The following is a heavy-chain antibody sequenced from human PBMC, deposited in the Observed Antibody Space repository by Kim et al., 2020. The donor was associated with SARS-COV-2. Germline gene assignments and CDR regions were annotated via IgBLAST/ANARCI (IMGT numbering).Heavy chain of an antibody. V-gene: IGHV1-8*01. D-gene: IGHD2-15*01. J-gene: IGHJ6*02. CDR3: ARGDCSGGSCYLRRKFSYYGMDV. CDR1: GYTFTSYD. Sequence: ASVKVSCKASGYTFTSYDINWVRQATGQGLEWMGWMNPNSGNTGYAQKFQGRVTMTRNTSISTAYMELSSLRSEDTAFYYCARGDCSGGSCYLRRKFSYYGMDVWGQGTTVTVSS. CDR2: MNPNSGNT.